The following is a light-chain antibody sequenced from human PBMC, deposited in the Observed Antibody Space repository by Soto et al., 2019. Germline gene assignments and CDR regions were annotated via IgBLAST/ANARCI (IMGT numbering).Light chain of an antibody. CDR3: CSYAGSSTYV. CDR1: SSDVGNYNL. J-gene: IGLJ1*01. V-gene: IGLV2-23*02. Sequence: QSALTQPASVSGSPGQSITISCTGTSSDVGNYNLVSWYQQHPGKAPKLIIYEVNKRPSGVSNRFSGSKSGNTASLTISGFQAEDEADYSCCSYAGSSTYVFGTGTKLTVL. CDR2: EVN.